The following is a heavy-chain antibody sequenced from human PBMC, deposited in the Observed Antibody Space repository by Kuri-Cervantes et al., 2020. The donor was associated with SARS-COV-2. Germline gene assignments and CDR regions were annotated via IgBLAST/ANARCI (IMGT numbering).Heavy chain of an antibody. J-gene: IGHJ5*02. V-gene: IGHV4-59*01. Sequence: SETMSLTCAVYGGSFTVYYWSWIRQHPGKGLGWIGYIYYRGSTNYNPSLKSRVTISVDTSRNQFSLKLSSVTAADTAVYYCAGGGYGGYLSWGQGTLVTVSS. D-gene: IGHD4-17*01. CDR3: AGGGYGGYLS. CDR1: GGSFTVYY. CDR2: IYYRGST.